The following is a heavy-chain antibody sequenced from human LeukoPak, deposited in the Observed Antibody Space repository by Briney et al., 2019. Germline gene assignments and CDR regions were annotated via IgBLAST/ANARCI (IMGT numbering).Heavy chain of an antibody. CDR1: GFTVSSNY. V-gene: IGHV3-66*01. D-gene: IGHD6-13*01. Sequence: GGSLRLSCAASGFTVSSNYMSWVRQAPGKGLEWVSVIYSGGSTYYADSVKGRFTISRDNSKNTPYLQMNSLRAEDTAVYYCARAKGRGAAALKGGWFDPWGQETLVTVSS. CDR2: IYSGGST. CDR3: ARAKGRGAAALKGGWFDP. J-gene: IGHJ5*02.